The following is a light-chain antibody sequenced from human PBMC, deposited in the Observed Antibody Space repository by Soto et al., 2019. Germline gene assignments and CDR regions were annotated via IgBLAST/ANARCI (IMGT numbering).Light chain of an antibody. CDR2: YVS. CDR3: CSYAATYSWV. CDR1: SSDVGAYDY. J-gene: IGLJ3*02. Sequence: QAVVTQPRSVSGSPGQSVTISCTGASSDVGAYDYVSWHQQHPGKAPKLIIFYVSKRPSGVPDRFSRSRSGNTASLTISGLQAEDEADYYCCSYAATYSWVFGGGTKVTVL. V-gene: IGLV2-11*01.